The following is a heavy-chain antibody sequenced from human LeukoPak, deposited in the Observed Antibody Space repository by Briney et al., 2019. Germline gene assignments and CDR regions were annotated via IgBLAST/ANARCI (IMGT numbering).Heavy chain of an antibody. D-gene: IGHD2-2*01. CDR2: MNPNSGNT. Sequence: GASVKVSCKASGYTFTSYDINWVRQAPGQGLEWMGWMNPNSGNTGYAQKFQGRVTMTRNTSISTAYMELRSLRSEDTAVYYCARNLAMTGDFDNWGQGTLVTVSS. CDR1: GYTFTSYD. J-gene: IGHJ4*02. V-gene: IGHV1-8*01. CDR3: ARNLAMTGDFDN.